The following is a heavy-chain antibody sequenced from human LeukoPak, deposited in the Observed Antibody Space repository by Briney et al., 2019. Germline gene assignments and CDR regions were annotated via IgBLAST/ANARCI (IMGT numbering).Heavy chain of an antibody. D-gene: IGHD2-21*01. CDR1: GFTFRTYG. CDR2: IWYDGSDK. Sequence: PGGSLRLSCAASGFTFRTYGMHWVRQAPGKGLEWVAVIWYDGSDKYHADSVKGRFTISRDNSKNTLYLQMDSLRGEDTAVYYCAKDFRIGYSAHFDYWGQGALVTVSS. CDR3: AKDFRIGYSAHFDY. V-gene: IGHV3-33*06. J-gene: IGHJ4*02.